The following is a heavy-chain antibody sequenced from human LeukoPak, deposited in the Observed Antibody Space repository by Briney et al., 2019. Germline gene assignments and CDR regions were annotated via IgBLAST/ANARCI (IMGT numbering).Heavy chain of an antibody. V-gene: IGHV4-34*01. CDR3: ARGGRSEYFGSGSHDY. CDR1: GGSVSGYY. CDR2: TNHSGST. J-gene: IGHJ4*02. Sequence: SETLSLTCGVYGGSVSGYYWSWIRQPPGKGLELIGETNHSGSTNYNPSLKSRVTISVDTSKNQFSLKWSSVTAADTAVYYCARGGRSEYFGSGSHDYWGQGTLVTVSS. D-gene: IGHD3-10*01.